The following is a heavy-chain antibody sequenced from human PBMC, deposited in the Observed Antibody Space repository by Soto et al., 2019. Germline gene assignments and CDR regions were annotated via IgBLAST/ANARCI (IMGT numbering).Heavy chain of an antibody. CDR1: GGSLSSGCYS. V-gene: IGHV4-30-2*01. Sequence: QLQLQESGSGLVKPSQTLSLTCAVPGGSLSSGCYSWSWIRQPPGKGLEWIGYIYHSGSTYYNPSLKSRVTISVDRSKNQFSLKLSSVTAADTAVYYCARGVTTVNTSDYWGQGTLVSVSS. CDR3: ARGVTTVNTSDY. J-gene: IGHJ4*02. CDR2: IYHSGST. D-gene: IGHD4-17*01.